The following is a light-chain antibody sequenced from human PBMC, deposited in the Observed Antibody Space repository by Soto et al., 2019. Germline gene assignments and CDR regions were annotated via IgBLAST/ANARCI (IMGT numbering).Light chain of an antibody. CDR3: LIFYGGVWV. CDR2: STS. V-gene: IGLV7-43*01. J-gene: IGLJ3*02. CDR1: AGAVTSGYY. Sequence: QAVVTQEPSLTVSPGGTVTLTCASSAGAVTSGYYPNWFQLKPGQAPRALIYSTSNKYSWTPARFSGSLLGGNAALTVSGVQPEDEADYYCLIFYGGVWVFGGGTKLTVL.